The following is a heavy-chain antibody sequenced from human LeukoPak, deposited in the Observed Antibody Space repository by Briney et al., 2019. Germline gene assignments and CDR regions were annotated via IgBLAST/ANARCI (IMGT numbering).Heavy chain of an antibody. J-gene: IGHJ4*02. CDR2: ISGSGGST. CDR1: GFTFSSYG. Sequence: GGSLRLSCAASGFTFSSYGMSWVRQAPGKGLEWVSAISGSGGSTYYADSVKGRFTISRDNSKNTLYLQMNSLRAEDTAVYYCAKDHYDILTGYFDYWGQGTLVTVSS. CDR3: AKDHYDILTGYFDY. V-gene: IGHV3-23*01. D-gene: IGHD3-9*01.